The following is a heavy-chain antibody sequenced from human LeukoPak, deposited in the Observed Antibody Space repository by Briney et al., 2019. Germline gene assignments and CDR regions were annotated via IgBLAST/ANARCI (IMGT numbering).Heavy chain of an antibody. D-gene: IGHD3-3*01. CDR1: GGTFSSYA. CDR3: ARVLEKDQYYYYMDV. V-gene: IGHV1-69*05. Sequence: SVKVSCKASGGTFSSYAISWVRQAPGQGLEWMGGIIPIFGTANYAQKFQGRVTITTDESTSTAYMELSSLRSEDTAVYYCARVLEKDQYYYYMDVWGKGTTVTVSS. CDR2: IIPIFGTA. J-gene: IGHJ6*03.